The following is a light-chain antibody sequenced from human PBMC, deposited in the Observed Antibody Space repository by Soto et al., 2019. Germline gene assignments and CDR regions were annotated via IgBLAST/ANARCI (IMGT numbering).Light chain of an antibody. CDR3: QQYGSWT. J-gene: IGKJ1*01. V-gene: IGKV3-20*01. Sequence: EIVLTQSPGTLSVSPGERATLSCRSSQTISSQYLAWYQQKHGQAPSLLIYGTSSRATGTPDRFIGSGSGTDFTLTISRLEPEDSATYYCQQYGSWTFGQGTKVELK. CDR2: GTS. CDR1: QTISSQY.